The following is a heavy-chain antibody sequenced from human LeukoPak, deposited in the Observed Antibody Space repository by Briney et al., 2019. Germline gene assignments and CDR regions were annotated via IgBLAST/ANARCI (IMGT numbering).Heavy chain of an antibody. CDR3: ARDWRDYFDY. J-gene: IGHJ4*02. D-gene: IGHD3-3*01. Sequence: GGSLRLSCAASGFTFSSYAMHWVRQAPGKGLEWVTFISYDGSNTYYADSVKGRFTISRDNSKNTLCLQMNSLRAEDTAVYYCARDWRDYFDYWGQGTLVTVSS. V-gene: IGHV3-30-3*01. CDR2: ISYDGSNT. CDR1: GFTFSSYA.